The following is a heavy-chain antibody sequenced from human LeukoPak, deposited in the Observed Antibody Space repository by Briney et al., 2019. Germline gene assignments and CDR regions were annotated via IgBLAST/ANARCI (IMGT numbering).Heavy chain of an antibody. Sequence: PEGSLRLSCAASGFTFSSYGMHWVRQAPGKGLEWVAVMWYDGSNKYYADSVKGRFTISRDNSKNTLYLQMNSLRAEDTAVYYCARERSDIWGQGTMVTVSS. V-gene: IGHV3-33*01. CDR1: GFTFSSYG. CDR3: ARERSDI. CDR2: MWYDGSNK. J-gene: IGHJ3*02.